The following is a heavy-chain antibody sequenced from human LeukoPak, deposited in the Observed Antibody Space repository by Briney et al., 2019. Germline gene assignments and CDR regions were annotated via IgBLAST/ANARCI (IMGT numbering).Heavy chain of an antibody. CDR3: AKGEGGSSSWYDFYDYGMDV. CDR1: GFTFNNSA. D-gene: IGHD2-2*01. Sequence: PGTSPRLSCAASGFTFNNSAMHWVRQAPGKGLEWVAVISIDGAKTYSADSVKGRLTISRDNSKKTLYLKMNTVRAEDTAVYYCAKGEGGSSSWYDFYDYGMDVWGKGTTVTVSS. CDR2: ISIDGAKT. J-gene: IGHJ6*04. V-gene: IGHV3-30*18.